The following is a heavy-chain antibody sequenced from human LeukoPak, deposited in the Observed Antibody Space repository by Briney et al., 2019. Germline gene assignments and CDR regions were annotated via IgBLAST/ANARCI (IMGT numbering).Heavy chain of an antibody. CDR2: IKQDGTEK. J-gene: IGHJ4*02. Sequence: GGSLRLSCAGSGFTFSSHWMTWVRQAPGKGLEWVANIKQDGTEKYYVDSVKGRFTISRDNAQNSLYLQVSSLRAEDTAVYYCARPRDSGWSKTWDYWGQGTLVTVSS. D-gene: IGHD6-13*01. V-gene: IGHV3-7*03. CDR3: ARPRDSGWSKTWDY. CDR1: GFTFSSHW.